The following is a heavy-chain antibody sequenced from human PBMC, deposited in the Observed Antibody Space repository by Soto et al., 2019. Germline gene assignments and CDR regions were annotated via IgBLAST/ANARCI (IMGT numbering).Heavy chain of an antibody. V-gene: IGHV4-39*07. CDR1: GGSISSSSYY. J-gene: IGHJ2*01. Sequence: PSETLSLTCTVSGGSISSSSYYWGWIRQPPGKGLEWIGSIYYSGSTYYNPSLKSRLTISVDTSKNQFSLKLRSVTAADTAVYYCASQRSNYPDYSQLPNYWYFDLWGRGTQVTVSS. CDR2: IYYSGST. CDR3: ASQRSNYPDYSQLPNYWYFDL. D-gene: IGHD4-4*01.